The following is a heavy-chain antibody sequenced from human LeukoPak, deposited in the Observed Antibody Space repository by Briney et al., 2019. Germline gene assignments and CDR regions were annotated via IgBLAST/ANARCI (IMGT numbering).Heavy chain of an antibody. J-gene: IGHJ4*02. V-gene: IGHV4-61*01. CDR2: IYYTGST. CDR3: ARRGGSGRSFDY. Sequence: SETLSLTCTVSGGSVSSDTYYWSWIRQPPGKGLEWIGYIYYTGSTNYNPSLKSRLTISVDTSTNQFSLKLSSVTAADTAVYYCARRGGSGRSFDYWGQGTLVTVSS. D-gene: IGHD3-10*01. CDR1: GGSVSSDTYY.